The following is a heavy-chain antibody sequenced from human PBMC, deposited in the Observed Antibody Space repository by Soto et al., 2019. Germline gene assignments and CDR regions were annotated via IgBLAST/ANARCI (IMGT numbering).Heavy chain of an antibody. Sequence: QLQLQESGPGLVKPSETLSLTCTVSGGSVSGYYWSWIRQPPGKGLEWIAYIHYTGSPNSNPSLQSRVPMSMDTSKNQFSLKLSSVTAADTAVYYCARHSNEYRKSLDYWGKGTLVTVSS. CDR2: IHYTGSP. J-gene: IGHJ4*02. CDR1: GGSVSGYY. D-gene: IGHD1-1*01. CDR3: ARHSNEYRKSLDY. V-gene: IGHV4-59*08.